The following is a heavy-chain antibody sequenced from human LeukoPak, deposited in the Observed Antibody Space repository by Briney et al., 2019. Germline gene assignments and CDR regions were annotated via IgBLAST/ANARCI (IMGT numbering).Heavy chain of an antibody. V-gene: IGHV3-53*01. CDR3: ARGEGFDY. CDR1: GFTVSSNY. J-gene: IGHJ4*02. CDR2: IYSGGST. Sequence: PGGSLRLSCAAPGFTVSSNYMSWVRQAPGKGPEWVLVIYSGGSTYYADSVKGRFTISRDNSKNTLYLQMNSLRAEDTAVYYCARGEGFDYWGQGTLVTVSS.